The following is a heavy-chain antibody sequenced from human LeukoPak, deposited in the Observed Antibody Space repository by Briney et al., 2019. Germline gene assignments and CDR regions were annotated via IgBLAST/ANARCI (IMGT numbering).Heavy chain of an antibody. CDR3: ATPRRGYSYGLNY. D-gene: IGHD5-18*01. Sequence: SVKVSCKASGGTFSSYAISWVRQAPGQGIEWMGGIIPIFGTANYAQKFQGRVTITADESTSTAYTELSSLRSEYTAVYYCATPRRGYSYGLNYWGQGTLVTVSS. CDR2: IIPIFGTA. V-gene: IGHV1-69*01. J-gene: IGHJ4*02. CDR1: GGTFSSYA.